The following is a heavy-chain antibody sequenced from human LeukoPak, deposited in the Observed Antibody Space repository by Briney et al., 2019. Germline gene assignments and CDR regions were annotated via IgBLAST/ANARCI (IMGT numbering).Heavy chain of an antibody. J-gene: IGHJ4*02. D-gene: IGHD5-18*01. Sequence: PGGSLRLSCVASGFTFSSYWMSWVRRAPGKGLEWVANIKQDGSERSYVDSVKGRFTISRDNAKNSLYLQMNSLGAEDTAVYYCARDAVDTAMVGYSDYWGQGTLVTVSS. V-gene: IGHV3-7*01. CDR1: GFTFSSYW. CDR3: ARDAVDTAMVGYSDY. CDR2: IKQDGSER.